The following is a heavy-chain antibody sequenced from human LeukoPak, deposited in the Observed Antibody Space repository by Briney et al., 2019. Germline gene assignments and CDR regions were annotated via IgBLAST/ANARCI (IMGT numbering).Heavy chain of an antibody. Sequence: GGSLRLSCAASGFPFNDYYMTWIRQAPGKGLEWVSYISSSGSTIYYADSVKGRFTISRDNAKNSLYLQMNSLRAEDTAVYYCARDEFYGGTTPQPFWGQGTLVTVSS. D-gene: IGHD4-23*01. CDR3: ARDEFYGGTTPQPF. CDR1: GFPFNDYY. V-gene: IGHV3-11*04. CDR2: ISSSGSTI. J-gene: IGHJ4*02.